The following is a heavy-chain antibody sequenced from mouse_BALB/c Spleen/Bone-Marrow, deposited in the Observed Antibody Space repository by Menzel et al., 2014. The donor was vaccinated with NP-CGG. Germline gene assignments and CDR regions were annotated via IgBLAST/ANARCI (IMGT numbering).Heavy chain of an antibody. CDR1: GFSLSSYN. J-gene: IGHJ1*01. V-gene: IGHV5-6-5*01. Sequence: EESGGRLVTPGTPLTLTCTVSGFSLSSYNVGWVRQAPGKGLEYIGFINDAGYTEYTSWVNGRFTISKTSTTVDLKMTSLTAADTATYFCARIWMPNGWYFDLWGPGTLVTVSS. CDR2: INDAGYT. D-gene: IGHD1-1*02. CDR3: ARIWMPNGWYFDL.